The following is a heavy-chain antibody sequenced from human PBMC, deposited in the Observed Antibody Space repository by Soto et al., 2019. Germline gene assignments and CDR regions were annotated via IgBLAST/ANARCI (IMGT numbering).Heavy chain of an antibody. CDR2: VIPIFGTA. CDR3: ARVTTTVTTGSFDY. V-gene: IGHV1-69*01. Sequence: QVQLVQSGAEVKKPGSSVNVSCKASGGAFSSYAISWVRQAPGQGLEWMGGVIPIFGTANYAQKFQGRVTITADESTSKDYMELSSLRSEDTAVYYCARVTTTVTTGSFDYWGQGTLVTVSS. CDR1: GGAFSSYA. J-gene: IGHJ4*02. D-gene: IGHD4-17*01.